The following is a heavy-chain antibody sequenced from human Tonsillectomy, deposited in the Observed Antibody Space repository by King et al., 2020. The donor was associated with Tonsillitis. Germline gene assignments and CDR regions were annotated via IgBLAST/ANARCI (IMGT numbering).Heavy chain of an antibody. CDR2: ISSSSSYI. Sequence: VQLVESGGGLVKPGGSLRLSCAASGFTFSSYSMNWVRQAPGKGLEWVSSISSSSSYIYYADSVKGRFTISRDNAKNSLYLQMNSLRAEDTAVYYCARDRYYFGDYWEIDYWGQGTLVTVSS. CDR1: GFTFSSYS. J-gene: IGHJ4*02. V-gene: IGHV3-21*01. D-gene: IGHD4-17*01. CDR3: ARDRYYFGDYWEIDY.